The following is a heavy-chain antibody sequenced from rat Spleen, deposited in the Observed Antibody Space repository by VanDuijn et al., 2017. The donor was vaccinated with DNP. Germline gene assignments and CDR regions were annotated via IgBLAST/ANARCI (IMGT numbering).Heavy chain of an antibody. V-gene: IGHV5-25*01. CDR3: TRQFRYTADDYYAGYYCDY. CDR2: ISSSGDNT. J-gene: IGHJ2*01. CDR1: GFTFRNYD. Sequence: EVQLVESGGGLVQPGGSLKLSCAASGFTFRNYDMAWVRQTPTKGLEWVASISSSGDNTYYRDSVKGRFTVSRHTAKSILYLQMDSLRSEDTATYYCTRQFRYTADDYYAGYYCDYWGQGVMVTVSS. D-gene: IGHD1-6*01.